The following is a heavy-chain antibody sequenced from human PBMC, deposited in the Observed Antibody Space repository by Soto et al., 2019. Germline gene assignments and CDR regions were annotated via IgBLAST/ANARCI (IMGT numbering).Heavy chain of an antibody. Sequence: PGESLKISCEGSGYSFTTYWIGWVRQMPGRGLEWMGIIYPADSDSRYSPSFQGRVTISVDKSINTVYLQWSSLKASDTAMYYCARHALQAANLHFDYWGQGTLVTVSS. CDR2: IYPADSDS. CDR3: ARHALQAANLHFDY. J-gene: IGHJ4*02. CDR1: GYSFTTYW. V-gene: IGHV5-51*01.